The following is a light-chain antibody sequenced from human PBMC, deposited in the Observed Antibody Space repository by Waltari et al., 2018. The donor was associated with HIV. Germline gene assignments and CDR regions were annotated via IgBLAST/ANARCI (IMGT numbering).Light chain of an antibody. V-gene: IGLV3-21*02. Sequence: SSVLTQPPSVSVAPGQTARITCGGTNIGTKNMHWYQQRPGQAPVLVVSDDSDRPSDIPERFSGSNSANTATLSISRVEAGDEADYYCQVWDYNSDRWVFGGGTKLTVL. CDR1: NIGTKN. CDR3: QVWDYNSDRWV. CDR2: DDS. J-gene: IGLJ3*02.